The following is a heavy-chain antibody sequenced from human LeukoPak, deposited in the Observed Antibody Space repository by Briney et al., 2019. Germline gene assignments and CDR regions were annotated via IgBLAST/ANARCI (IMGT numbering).Heavy chain of an antibody. CDR3: ARGGPSWWQQLVNFWFDP. CDR2: INPSGGST. V-gene: IGHV1-46*01. J-gene: IGHJ5*02. CDR1: GYTFTSYY. Sequence: ASVKVSCKASGYTFTSYYMHWVRQAPGQGLEWMGIINPSGGSTSYAQKFQGRVTMTRDTSTSTVYMELSSLRSEDTAVYYCARGGPSWWQQLVNFWFDPWGQGTLVTVSS. D-gene: IGHD6-13*01.